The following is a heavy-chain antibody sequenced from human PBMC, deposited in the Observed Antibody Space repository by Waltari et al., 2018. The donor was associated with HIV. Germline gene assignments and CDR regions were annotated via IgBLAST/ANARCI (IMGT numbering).Heavy chain of an antibody. D-gene: IGHD6-13*01. CDR3: AREQVVSSWPAWPDY. J-gene: IGHJ4*02. CDR2: INHSGST. V-gene: IGHV4-34*01. CDR1: GGSFSGYY. Sequence: QVQLQQWGAGLLKPSETLSLTCAVYGGSFSGYYWSWIRQPPGKGLEWIGEINHSGSTNYNPSLKSRVTISVDTSKNQFSLKLSSVTAADTAVYYCAREQVVSSWPAWPDYWGQGTLVTVSS.